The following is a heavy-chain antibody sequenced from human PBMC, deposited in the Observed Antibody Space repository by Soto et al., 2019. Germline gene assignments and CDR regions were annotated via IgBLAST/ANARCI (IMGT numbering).Heavy chain of an antibody. CDR1: GFTFSDHY. V-gene: IGHV3-11*01. Sequence: PGGSLRLSCAVSGFTFSDHYMSWIRQAPGKGLEWVSYISNGGDSIYYADSVKGRFTISRDNAKNSLYLQMNSLRAEDTAVYYCARGWRSPTYWGQGNLVTVS. CDR3: ARGWRSPTY. J-gene: IGHJ4*02. CDR2: ISNGGDSI. D-gene: IGHD3-22*01.